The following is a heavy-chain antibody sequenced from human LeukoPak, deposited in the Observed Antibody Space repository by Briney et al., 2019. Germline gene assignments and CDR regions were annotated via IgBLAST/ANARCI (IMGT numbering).Heavy chain of an antibody. CDR1: GYTFTSYG. Sequence: RASVKVSYKASGYTFTSYGISWVRQAPGQGLEWMGWISAYNGNTNYEQKLQGRVTMTTDTSTSTAYMELRSLRSDDTAVYYCARDSKGLVITFLGGVSAYWGQGTLVTVSS. J-gene: IGHJ4*02. D-gene: IGHD3/OR15-3a*01. CDR3: ARDSKGLVITFLGGVSAY. CDR2: ISAYNGNT. V-gene: IGHV1-18*01.